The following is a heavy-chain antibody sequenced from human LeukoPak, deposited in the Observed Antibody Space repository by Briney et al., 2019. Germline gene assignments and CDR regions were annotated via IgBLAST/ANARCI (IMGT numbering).Heavy chain of an antibody. CDR1: GGSITNYY. Sequence: SETLSLTCTVSGGSITNYYWSWVRQPPGKGLECIGYIYYSGSTNYNPSLKSRVTISLHTSKNQFSLKLNSVTAADTAVYYCARGVPYGPSYEFFDYWGQGTLVTVSS. D-gene: IGHD3-10*01. CDR3: ARGVPYGPSYEFFDY. CDR2: IYYSGST. J-gene: IGHJ4*02. V-gene: IGHV4-59*01.